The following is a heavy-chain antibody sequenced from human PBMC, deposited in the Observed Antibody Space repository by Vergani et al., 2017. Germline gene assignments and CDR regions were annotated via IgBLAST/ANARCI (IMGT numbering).Heavy chain of an antibody. D-gene: IGHD6-19*01. CDR2: ISYDGSNK. V-gene: IGHV3-30-3*01. CDR3: ARDPSVAGTYYYYMDV. J-gene: IGHJ6*03. CDR1: GFTFSSYA. Sequence: QVQLVESGGGVVQPGRSLRLSCAASGFTFSSYAMHWVRQAPGKGLEWVAVISYDGSNKYYADSVKGRFTISRDNSKQTLYLQMNSLIAEDTAVYYCARDPSVAGTYYYYMDVWGKGTTVTVSS.